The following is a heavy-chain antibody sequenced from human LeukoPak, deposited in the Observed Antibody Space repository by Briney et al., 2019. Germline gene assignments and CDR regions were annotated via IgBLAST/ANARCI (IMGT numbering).Heavy chain of an antibody. D-gene: IGHD4-17*01. CDR3: AGDTVSDAFDP. CDR1: GFTFSSYA. Sequence: GGSLRLSCAASGFTFSSYAMSWVRQAPGKGMEWVSAISGSGGRTYYADCVKGRFTISRDNYKNNLYLQMNSLRAEDTAVYYCAGDTVSDAFDPWGQGTMVTVSS. V-gene: IGHV3-23*01. J-gene: IGHJ3*01. CDR2: ISGSGGRT.